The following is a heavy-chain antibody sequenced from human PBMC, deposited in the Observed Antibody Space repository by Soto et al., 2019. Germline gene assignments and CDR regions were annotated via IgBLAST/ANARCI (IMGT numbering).Heavy chain of an antibody. V-gene: IGHV5-51*01. Sequence: GESLKISCKGSGYSFANNWIAWVRQMPGKGLEWMGIIYPADSDTKYSPSFQGHVTISADKSISTAYLQWSSLKASDTAMYYCTRQSETYYDSSGYYFDYWGQGTLVTVSS. CDR1: GYSFANNW. CDR2: IYPADSDT. J-gene: IGHJ4*02. CDR3: TRQSETYYDSSGYYFDY. D-gene: IGHD3-22*01.